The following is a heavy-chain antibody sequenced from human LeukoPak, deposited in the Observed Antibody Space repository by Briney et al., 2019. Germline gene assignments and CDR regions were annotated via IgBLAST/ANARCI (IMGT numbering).Heavy chain of an antibody. D-gene: IGHD3-10*01. J-gene: IGHJ3*02. V-gene: IGHV4-39*07. Sequence: SETLSLTCTVSGDSISSSRYYWGWIRQPPGKGLEWIGSIYYSGSTYYNPSLKSRVTISLDTSKNQFSLKLSSVTAADTAVYYCARDREEVWRWFGECDAFDIWGQGTMVTVSS. CDR3: ARDREEVWRWFGECDAFDI. CDR1: GDSISSSRYY. CDR2: IYYSGST.